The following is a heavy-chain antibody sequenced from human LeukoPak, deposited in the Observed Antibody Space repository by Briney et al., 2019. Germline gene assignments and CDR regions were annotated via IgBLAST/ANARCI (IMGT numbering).Heavy chain of an antibody. D-gene: IGHD3-22*01. Sequence: GGSLRLSCAASGFSFSSYAMHWVRQAPGKGLEWVAVISHDGSKKYYADSVKGRFTISRDNSKNTLYLQMNSLRAEDTAVYYCARGLQLYYDSSGYLDHDAFDIWGQGTKVTVSS. CDR3: ARGLQLYYDSSGYLDHDAFDI. CDR1: GFSFSSYA. J-gene: IGHJ3*02. CDR2: ISHDGSKK. V-gene: IGHV3-30*04.